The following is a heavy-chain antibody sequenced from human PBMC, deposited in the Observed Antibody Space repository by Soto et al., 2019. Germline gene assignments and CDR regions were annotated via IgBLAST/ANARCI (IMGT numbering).Heavy chain of an antibody. CDR1: GFTFINYA. CDR3: ARDQVKGTMTIL. CDR2: ISYDGSNK. D-gene: IGHD4-17*01. J-gene: IGHJ4*02. V-gene: IGHV3-30*09. Sequence: PVGPLRLSCAAPGFTFINYAMHWVRQAPGKGLEWVAVISYDGSNKYYADSVKGRFAISRDNSKNTMYLQMNSLSAEDTAVYHCARDQVKGTMTILWGQGTLVPVSS.